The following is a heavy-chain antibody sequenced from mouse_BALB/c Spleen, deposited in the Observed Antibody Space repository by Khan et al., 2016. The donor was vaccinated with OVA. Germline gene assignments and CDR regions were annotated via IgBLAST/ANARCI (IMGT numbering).Heavy chain of an antibody. J-gene: IGHJ3*01. CDR2: ISSGGGYT. V-gene: IGHV5-6*01. Sequence: EVQLVESGGDLVKPGGSLKLSCAASGFTFSSYSMSWVRQTPDKRLEWVASISSGGGYTYYPDSVKGRFTISRDNAKNTLSLQMSDLKSEDTAMYYCADHLTGSFAYWGQGTLVTVSA. D-gene: IGHD4-1*01. CDR1: GFTFSSYS. CDR3: ADHLTGSFAY.